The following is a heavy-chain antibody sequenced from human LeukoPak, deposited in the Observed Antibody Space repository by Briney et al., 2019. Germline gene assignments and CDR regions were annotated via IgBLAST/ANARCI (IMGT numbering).Heavy chain of an antibody. V-gene: IGHV3-23*01. CDR1: GFTFRNYV. D-gene: IGHD3-3*01. Sequence: GGSLRLSCTASGFTFRNYVMSWVRQAPGKGLEWVSSIRSSGDDTSSADSVKGRFTIFRGNSKNTLYLQMNSLRAEDTAMYYCARDGPNYDFWSDYGFAGYYFDYWGQGTLVTVSS. CDR2: IRSSGDDT. J-gene: IGHJ4*02. CDR3: ARDGPNYDFWSDYGFAGYYFDY.